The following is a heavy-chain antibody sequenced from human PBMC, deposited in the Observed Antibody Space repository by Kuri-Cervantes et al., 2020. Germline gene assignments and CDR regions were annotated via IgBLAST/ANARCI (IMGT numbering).Heavy chain of an antibody. J-gene: IGHJ3*02. D-gene: IGHD3-9*01. Sequence: GESLKISCAASGFTLSSYWMSWVRQAPGKGLEWVANIKQDGSEKYYVDSVKGRFTISRDNAKNSLYLQMNSLRAEDTAVYYCARAWGDILTGYWGDAFDIWGRGTMVTVSS. CDR1: GFTLSSYW. CDR2: IKQDGSEK. CDR3: ARAWGDILTGYWGDAFDI. V-gene: IGHV3-7*01.